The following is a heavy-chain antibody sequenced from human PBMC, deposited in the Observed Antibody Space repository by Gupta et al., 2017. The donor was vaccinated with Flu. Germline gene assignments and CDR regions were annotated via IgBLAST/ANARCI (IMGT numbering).Heavy chain of an antibody. D-gene: IGHD3-9*01. J-gene: IGHJ1*01. CDR2: ISTSSSYT. V-gene: IGHV3-21*01. CDR3: ARDRYFIGY. Sequence: NLVRQAPGKGLELVSSISTSSSYTNYADSVKGRFTISRDNAENSPYLQMNSLRAEDTAIYDCARDRYFIGYWGQGTL.